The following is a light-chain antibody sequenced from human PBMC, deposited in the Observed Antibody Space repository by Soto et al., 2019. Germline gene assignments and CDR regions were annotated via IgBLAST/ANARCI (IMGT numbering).Light chain of an antibody. CDR1: SSDVGGYNF. Sequence: QSALTQPRSVSGSPGQSVTISCTGTSSDVGGYNFVSWYQHHPGKAPKLMIYDVSKRPSGVPDRFSGSKSGNTASLTISGLQAEDEADYYCQSYDSNLSGSEVFGTGTKLTVL. V-gene: IGLV2-11*01. CDR2: DVS. CDR3: QSYDSNLSGSEV. J-gene: IGLJ1*01.